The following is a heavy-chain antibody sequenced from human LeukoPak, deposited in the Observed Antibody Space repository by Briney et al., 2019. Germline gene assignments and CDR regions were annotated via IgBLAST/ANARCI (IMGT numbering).Heavy chain of an antibody. CDR1: GGSISSSSYY. V-gene: IGHV4-39*01. CDR3: ARSTSSIAARLDY. Sequence: SETLSLTCTVSGGSISSSSYYWGWLRQPPGTGLEWIGSAYYSGSTYYNPSLKSQVTISVDTSKDQFSLKLSSVTAADTAVYYCARSTSSIAARLDYWGQGTLVTVSS. CDR2: AYYSGST. J-gene: IGHJ4*02. D-gene: IGHD6-6*01.